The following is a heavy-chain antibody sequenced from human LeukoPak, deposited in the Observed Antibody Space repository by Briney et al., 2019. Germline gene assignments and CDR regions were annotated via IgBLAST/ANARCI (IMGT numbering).Heavy chain of an antibody. D-gene: IGHD1-26*01. CDR3: ASGSGSYYKPYYYYGMDV. V-gene: IGHV1-18*04. J-gene: IGHJ6*02. CDR2: ISAYNGNT. CDR1: GYTFTGYY. Sequence: ASVKVSCKASGYTFTGYYMHWVRQAPGQGLEWMGWISAYNGNTNYAQKLQGRVTMTTDTSTSTAYVELRSLRSDDTAVYYCASGSGSYYKPYYYYGMDVWGQGTTVTVSS.